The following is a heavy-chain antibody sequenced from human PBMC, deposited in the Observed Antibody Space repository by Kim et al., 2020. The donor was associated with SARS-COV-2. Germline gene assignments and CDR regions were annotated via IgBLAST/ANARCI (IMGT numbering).Heavy chain of an antibody. V-gene: IGHV3-11*04. J-gene: IGHJ4*02. CDR3: ARDYGDTDFDY. Sequence: TTYYADSVQCRFTISRDNSKNSLHLLMNSLRAEDTAVYYCARDYGDTDFDYWGQGTLVTVSS. D-gene: IGHD4-17*01. CDR2: TT.